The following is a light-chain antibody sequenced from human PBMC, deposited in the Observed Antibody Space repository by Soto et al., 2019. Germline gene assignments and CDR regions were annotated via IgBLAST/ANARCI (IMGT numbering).Light chain of an antibody. V-gene: IGKV4-1*01. CDR2: WAS. J-gene: IGKJ5*01. Sequence: DFVMTQSPDSLAVSLGERATINCKSSQSVLSSSDNKNYLAWFQQKPGQPPKLLIYWASTRKSGVPDRFSGSGSGTDFTLTITSLQAEDVAVYYCRQYHSDPITFGQGTRLENK. CDR1: QSVLSSSDNKNY. CDR3: RQYHSDPIT.